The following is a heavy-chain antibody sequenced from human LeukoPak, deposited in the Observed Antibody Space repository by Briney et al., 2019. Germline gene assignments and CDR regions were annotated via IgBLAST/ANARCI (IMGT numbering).Heavy chain of an antibody. J-gene: IGHJ5*02. Sequence: SETLSLTCTVCCGSISGYWGSWIRQPPGKGLEWIGNIHHRMGTYSNPSLKARLTISADTSKNQFSLTLSSVTAADTAMYHCAKYAAVSGPNWLDPWGQRILVAVSS. CDR1: CGSISGYW. V-gene: IGHV4-59*01. D-gene: IGHD6-13*01. CDR2: IHHRMGT. CDR3: AKYAAVSGPNWLDP.